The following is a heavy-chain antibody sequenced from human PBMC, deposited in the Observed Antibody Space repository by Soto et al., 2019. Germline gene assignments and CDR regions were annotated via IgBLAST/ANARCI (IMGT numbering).Heavy chain of an antibody. CDR2: ISGSGGST. D-gene: IGHD3-3*01. Sequence: GGSLRLSCAASGFTFSSYAMSWVRQAPGKGLEWVSAISGSGGSTYYADSVKGRFTISRDNSKNTLYLQMNSLRAEDTAVYYCAKDLSYDFWSGYQGVHYYYYMDVWGKGTTVTVSS. J-gene: IGHJ6*03. CDR3: AKDLSYDFWSGYQGVHYYYYMDV. CDR1: GFTFSSYA. V-gene: IGHV3-23*01.